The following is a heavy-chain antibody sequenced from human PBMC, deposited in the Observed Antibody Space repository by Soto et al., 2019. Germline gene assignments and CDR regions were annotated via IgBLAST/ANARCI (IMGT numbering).Heavy chain of an antibody. CDR1: GYTFTNYG. Sequence: GASVKVSCKASGYTFTNYGISWVRQAPGQGLEWMGWISGYNGNTKYAQKLQGRVTMTTDTSTSTAYMELRSLRSDDTAVYYCARESLSLTWYPYYYGMDLWGQGTTVTVS. CDR3: ARESLSLTWYPYYYGMDL. V-gene: IGHV1-18*01. CDR2: ISGYNGNT. D-gene: IGHD6-13*01. J-gene: IGHJ6*02.